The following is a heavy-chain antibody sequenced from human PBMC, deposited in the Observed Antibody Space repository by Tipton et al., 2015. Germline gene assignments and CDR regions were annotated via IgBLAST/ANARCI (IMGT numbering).Heavy chain of an antibody. CDR2: ISYTETS. CDR3: ARKRLWSSGWWHGTNELDYYHGMDV. D-gene: IGHD6-19*01. J-gene: IGHJ6*02. Sequence: TLSLTCNVSGGSISTSNYYWGWIRQPPGKGLEWIGYISYTETSHYNPSLKSRVTMSRDTSKNQFSLKLRSVTAADTAVYYCARKRLWSSGWWHGTNELDYYHGMDVWGQGTTVTVSS. CDR1: GGSISTSNYY. V-gene: IGHV4-61*05.